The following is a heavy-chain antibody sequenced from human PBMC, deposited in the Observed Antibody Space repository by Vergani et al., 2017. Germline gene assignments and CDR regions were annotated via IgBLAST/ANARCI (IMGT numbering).Heavy chain of an antibody. CDR3: ARGDYGILTGYRY. Sequence: QVQVVQSGAEVKKSGASVKVSCKTSGYTFSNYYMHWVRQAPGQGLEWMGIINPSGGHTNYAQKFQGRVTMTRDTSTSTVYMEWSSLRSEGTAIYYCARGDYGILTGYRYWGQGTLVTVSA. V-gene: IGHV1-46*03. CDR2: INPSGGHT. J-gene: IGHJ4*02. D-gene: IGHD3-9*01. CDR1: GYTFSNYY.